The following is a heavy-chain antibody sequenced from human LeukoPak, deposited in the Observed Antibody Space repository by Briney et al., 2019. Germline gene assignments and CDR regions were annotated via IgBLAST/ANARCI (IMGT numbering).Heavy chain of an antibody. Sequence: ASVKVSCKASGYNFIGFYMHWVRQAPGQSLEWMGRINPNSGETSFALRFQGRVTMTRDTSINTAYMELGRLTSDDTAVYFCARGATRLATAGAEFDSWGQGTLVIVSS. CDR3: ARGATRLATAGAEFDS. D-gene: IGHD6-13*01. CDR2: INPNSGET. V-gene: IGHV1-2*06. CDR1: GYNFIGFY. J-gene: IGHJ4*02.